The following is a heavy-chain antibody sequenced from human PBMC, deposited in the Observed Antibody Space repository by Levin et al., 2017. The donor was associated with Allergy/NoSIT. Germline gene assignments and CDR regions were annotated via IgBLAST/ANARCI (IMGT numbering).Heavy chain of an antibody. J-gene: IGHJ4*02. D-gene: IGHD3-9*01. Sequence: ASVKVSCAASGFTFSDYSMNWVRQAPGKGLEWVSSISSSRNYIYYADSVKGRFTISRDNAKNSLYLQMNSLRAEDTALYYCVRDRYDILTGYSGIFDYWGQGTLVTVSS. CDR2: ISSSRNYI. V-gene: IGHV3-21*01. CDR3: VRDRYDILTGYSGIFDY. CDR1: GFTFSDYS.